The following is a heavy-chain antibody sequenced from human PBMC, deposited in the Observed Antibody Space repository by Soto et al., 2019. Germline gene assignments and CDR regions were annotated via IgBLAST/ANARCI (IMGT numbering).Heavy chain of an antibody. V-gene: IGHV4-59*01. CDR1: GGSMRNYY. CDR2: VYHSGST. Sequence: ETLSLTCSVSGGSMRNYYWNWIRQPPGRGLEWIGYVYHSGSTNYNPSLKSRVSMSVDVSRNHFSLTLHSVTAADTAVYFCTSSYSTSSSPDYWGQGTLVTVSS. J-gene: IGHJ4*02. D-gene: IGHD6-6*01. CDR3: TSSYSTSSSPDY.